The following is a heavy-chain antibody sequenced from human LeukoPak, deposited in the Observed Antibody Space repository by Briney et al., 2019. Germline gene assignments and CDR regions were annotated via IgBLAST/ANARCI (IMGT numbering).Heavy chain of an antibody. CDR3: ARGDYYGWGCYYDY. Sequence: GESLKISCKGSGYTFTTYWIGWVRQMPGKGLEWMGIIYPGGSQSRYSPSFQGQVTFSADKSLSTAYLQWSSLKASDTAMYYCARGDYYGWGCYYDYGAKGPLVTVSS. CDR2: IYPGGSQS. V-gene: IGHV5-51*01. D-gene: IGHD3-10*01. CDR1: GYTFTTYW. J-gene: IGHJ4*02.